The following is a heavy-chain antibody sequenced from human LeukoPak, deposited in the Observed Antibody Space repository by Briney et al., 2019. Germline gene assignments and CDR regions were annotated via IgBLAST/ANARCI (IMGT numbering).Heavy chain of an antibody. D-gene: IGHD3-22*01. V-gene: IGHV1-8*01. CDR3: AIYDSSGYYFDY. CDR1: GYTFTSYD. CDR2: MNPNRGNT. J-gene: IGHJ4*02. Sequence: PGASVKVSCKASGYTFTSYDINWVRQATGQGLEWMGWMNPNRGNTGYAQKFQGRVTMTRNTSISTDYMELSSLRSEDTAVYYCAIYDSSGYYFDYWGQGTLVTVSS.